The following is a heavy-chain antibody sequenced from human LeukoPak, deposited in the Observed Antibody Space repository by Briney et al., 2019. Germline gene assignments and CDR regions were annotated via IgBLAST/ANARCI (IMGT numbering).Heavy chain of an antibody. Sequence: PGGSLRLSCAASGFIFSTYWMTWVRQAPGKGLEWVATIKYDGDEKFYVDSVTGRFTISRDNAKNSLYLQMNSLRAEDTAVYYCARGSNSHPYCYDYWGQGTLVTVSS. CDR2: IKYDGDEK. CDR1: GFIFSTYW. CDR3: ARGSNSHPYCYDY. J-gene: IGHJ4*02. V-gene: IGHV3-7*04. D-gene: IGHD2-2*01.